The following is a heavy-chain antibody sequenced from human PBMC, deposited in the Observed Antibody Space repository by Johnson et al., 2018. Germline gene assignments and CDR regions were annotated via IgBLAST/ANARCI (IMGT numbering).Heavy chain of an antibody. Sequence: VQLVESGGGLVQPGGSLRLSCAASGFTFSSYAMSWVRQAPGKGLEWVSAISGSGGSTYYADSVKGRFTISRDNSKNTLYLQMNSLRAEDTAMYYCGREPLLPPPYYYYYMDVWGKGTTVTVSS. CDR1: GFTFSSYA. CDR3: GREPLLPPPYYYYYMDV. V-gene: IGHV3-23*04. J-gene: IGHJ6*03. CDR2: ISGSGGST.